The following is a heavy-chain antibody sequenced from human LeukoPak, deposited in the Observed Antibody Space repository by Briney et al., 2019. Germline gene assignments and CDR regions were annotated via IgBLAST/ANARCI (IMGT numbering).Heavy chain of an antibody. V-gene: IGHV6-1*01. J-gene: IGHJ6*02. D-gene: IGHD6-6*01. CDR1: GDTVSSNTAA. Sequence: SQTLSLTCAISGDTVSSNTAAWNWIRQSPSRGLEWLGRTYYRSKWNTDYTASVQNRITINPDTSTNQFSLQLKSATPEDTAVYYCSRQRSTSTYYFGLDVWGQGTTVTVSS. CDR3: SRQRSTSTYYFGLDV. CDR2: TYYRSKWNT.